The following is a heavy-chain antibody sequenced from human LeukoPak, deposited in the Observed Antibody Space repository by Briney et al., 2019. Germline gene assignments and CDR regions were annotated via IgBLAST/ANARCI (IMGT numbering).Heavy chain of an antibody. Sequence: PSETLSLTCTVSGGPISSSSYYWGWIRQPPGKGLEWLGTVFYSGTTYYNPSLKSRVTISVDTSKNQFSLGLRSVTAADTAVYYCARLDSGDYFFDYWGQGTLVTVSS. CDR3: ARLDSGDYFFDY. V-gene: IGHV4-39*01. CDR2: VFYSGTT. J-gene: IGHJ4*02. CDR1: GGPISSSSYY. D-gene: IGHD4-17*01.